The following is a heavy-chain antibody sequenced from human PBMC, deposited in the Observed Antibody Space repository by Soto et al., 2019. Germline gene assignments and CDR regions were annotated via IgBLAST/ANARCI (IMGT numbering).Heavy chain of an antibody. D-gene: IGHD6-13*01. V-gene: IGHV5-51*01. Sequence: GESLKISCKGSGYSFTSYWIGWVRQMPGKGLEWMGIIYPGDSDTRYSPSFQGQVTISADKSISTAYLQWSSLKASDTAMYYCVRNPAAGKYYYGMDVWGQGTTVTVSS. J-gene: IGHJ6*02. CDR2: IYPGDSDT. CDR1: GYSFTSYW. CDR3: VRNPAAGKYYYGMDV.